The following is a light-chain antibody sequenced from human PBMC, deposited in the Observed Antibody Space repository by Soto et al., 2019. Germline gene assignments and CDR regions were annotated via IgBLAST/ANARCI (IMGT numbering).Light chain of an antibody. CDR1: QGISSY. CDR2: DAS. V-gene: IGKV1-8*01. CDR3: QHYYTYPLI. Sequence: AIRMTQSPSSVSASTGDRVTITCRASQGISSYLAWYQQKPGKAPKILIYDASTLEDGVPSRFSGSGSGTDFTLTISSLQSEDFATYYCQHYYTYPLIFGGGTTVEIK. J-gene: IGKJ4*01.